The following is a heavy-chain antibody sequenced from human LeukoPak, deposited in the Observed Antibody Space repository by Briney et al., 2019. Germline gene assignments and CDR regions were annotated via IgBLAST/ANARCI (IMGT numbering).Heavy chain of an antibody. D-gene: IGHD4-17*01. CDR3: ARVGIYGDLFDY. CDR2: IYYSGST. J-gene: IGHJ4*02. Sequence: SETLSLTCTVSGGSISSYYWSWIRQPAGKGLEWIGYIYYSGSTNYNPSLKSRVTISVDTSKNQFSLKLSSVTAADTAVYYCARVGIYGDLFDYWGQGTLVTVSS. V-gene: IGHV4-59*01. CDR1: GGSISSYY.